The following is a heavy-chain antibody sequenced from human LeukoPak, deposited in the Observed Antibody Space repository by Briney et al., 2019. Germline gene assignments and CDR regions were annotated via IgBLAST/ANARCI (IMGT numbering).Heavy chain of an antibody. CDR1: GFTFSSYS. D-gene: IGHD4-17*01. V-gene: IGHV3-48*01. J-gene: IGHJ5*02. CDR2: ISSSSSTI. CDR3: AREIRFAWFDP. Sequence: PGGSLRLSCAASGFTFSSYSMNWVRQAPGKGLEWVSYISSSSSTIYYADSVKGRFTISRDNAKNSLYLQMNSLRAEDTAVYYRAREIRFAWFDPWGQGTLVTVSS.